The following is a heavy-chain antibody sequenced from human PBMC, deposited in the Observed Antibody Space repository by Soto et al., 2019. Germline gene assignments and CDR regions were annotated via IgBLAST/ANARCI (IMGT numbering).Heavy chain of an antibody. CDR3: AGQGECSGGSCSTPFDY. Sequence: QVQLVQSGAEVKKPGSSVKVSCKASGGTFSSYAISWVRQAPGQGLEWMGGIIPIFGTANYAQKFQGRVTITADESTSTAYRELSSLRSEDTAVYYVAGQGECSGGSCSTPFDYWGQGTLVTVSS. CDR2: IIPIFGTA. CDR1: GGTFSSYA. V-gene: IGHV1-69*12. J-gene: IGHJ4*02. D-gene: IGHD2-15*01.